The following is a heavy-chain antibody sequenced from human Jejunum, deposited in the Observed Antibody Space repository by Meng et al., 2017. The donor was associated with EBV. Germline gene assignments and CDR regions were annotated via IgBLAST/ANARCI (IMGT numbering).Heavy chain of an antibody. D-gene: IGHD3-16*01. J-gene: IGHJ2*01. CDR2: INPNSGGA. CDR1: AYTFAGYY. V-gene: IGHV1-2*06. Sequence: QLVQAGAEVKKPGASVKVSCNASAYTFAGYYMHWVRQAPGQGLEWMGRINPNSGGANYAQKFQGRVTMTRDTSISTAYMELSRLRSDDTAVYYCAREGLVGDLRYFDLWGRGTLVTVSS. CDR3: AREGLVGDLRYFDL.